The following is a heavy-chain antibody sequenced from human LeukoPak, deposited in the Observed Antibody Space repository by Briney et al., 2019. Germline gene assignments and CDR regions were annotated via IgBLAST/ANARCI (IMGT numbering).Heavy chain of an antibody. V-gene: IGHV3-53*01. Sequence: GRSLRLSCAASGFTVSSDYMSWVRQAPGKGLEWVSVIYSGDTTYYADSVKGRFTISRDNSKNTLFLQMNSLRAEDTAVYYCARSVAKVGHYYYYGMDVWGQGTTVTVSS. J-gene: IGHJ6*02. CDR2: IYSGDTT. CDR3: ARSVAKVGHYYYYGMDV. D-gene: IGHD5/OR15-5a*01. CDR1: GFTVSSDY.